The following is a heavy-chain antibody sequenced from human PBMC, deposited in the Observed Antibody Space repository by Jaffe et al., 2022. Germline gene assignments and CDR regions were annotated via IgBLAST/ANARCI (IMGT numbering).Heavy chain of an antibody. CDR3: ATLNYYDSSGYITDYYYYMDV. J-gene: IGHJ6*03. Sequence: EVQLVQSGAEVKKPGATVKISCKVSGYTFTDYYMHWVQQAPGKGLEWMGLVDPEDGETIYAEKFQGRVTITADTSTDTAYMELSSLRSEDTAVYYCATLNYYDSSGYITDYYYYMDVWGKGTTVTVSS. CDR2: VDPEDGET. CDR1: GYTFTDYY. D-gene: IGHD3-22*01. V-gene: IGHV1-69-2*01.